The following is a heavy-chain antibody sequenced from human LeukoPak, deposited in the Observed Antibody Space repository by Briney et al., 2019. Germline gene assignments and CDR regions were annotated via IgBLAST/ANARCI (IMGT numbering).Heavy chain of an antibody. D-gene: IGHD5-12*01. CDR1: GFTFGDYA. V-gene: IGHV3-49*04. CDR3: TRDSGVATISYYFDY. J-gene: IGHJ4*02. Sequence: PGGSLRLSCTASGFTFGDYAMSWVRQAPGKGLEWVGFIRGKAYGGTTEYAASVKGRFTISRDDSKSIAYLQMNSLKTEDTAVYYCTRDSGVATISYYFDYWGQGTLVTVSS. CDR2: IRGKAYGGTT.